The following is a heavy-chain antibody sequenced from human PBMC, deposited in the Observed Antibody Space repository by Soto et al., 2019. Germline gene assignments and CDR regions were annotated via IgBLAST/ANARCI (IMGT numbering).Heavy chain of an antibody. CDR3: ARETYYDFWSGTYYGMDV. CDR2: ISYDGSNK. J-gene: IGHJ6*02. CDR1: GFTFSSYA. V-gene: IGHV3-30-3*01. Sequence: QVQLVESGGGVVQPGRSLRLSCAASGFTFSSYAMHWVRQAPGKGLEWVAVISYDGSNKYYADSVKVRFTISRDNSKNTLYLQMNSLRAEDTAVYYCARETYYDFWSGTYYGMDVWGQGTTVTVSS. D-gene: IGHD3-3*01.